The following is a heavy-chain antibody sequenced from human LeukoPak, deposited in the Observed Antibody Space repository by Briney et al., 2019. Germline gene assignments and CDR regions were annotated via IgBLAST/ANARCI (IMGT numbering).Heavy chain of an antibody. V-gene: IGHV4-34*01. CDR3: AGGRIAYSYYYYYYMDV. CDR2: INHSGST. J-gene: IGHJ6*03. CDR1: GGSFSGYY. Sequence: PSETLSLTCAVYGGSFSGYYWSWIRQPPGKGLEWIGEINHSGSTNYNPSLKSRVTISVDTSKNQFSLKLSSVTAADTAVYYCAGGRIAYSYYYYYYMDVWGKGTTVTVSS. D-gene: IGHD2-21*01.